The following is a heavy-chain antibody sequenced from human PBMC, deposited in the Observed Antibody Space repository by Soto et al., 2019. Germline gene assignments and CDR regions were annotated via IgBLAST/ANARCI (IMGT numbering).Heavy chain of an antibody. CDR2: IIPIFGTA. CDR3: ARGAFATRRDQYFDY. Sequence: SVKVSCKASGGTFSSYAISWVRQAPGQGLEWMGGIIPIFGTANFAQKFQGRVTIIADESTSTAYMELSSLRSEDTAVYYCARGAFATRRDQYFDYWGQGTLVTAPQ. J-gene: IGHJ4*02. D-gene: IGHD1-26*01. CDR1: GGTFSSYA. V-gene: IGHV1-69*13.